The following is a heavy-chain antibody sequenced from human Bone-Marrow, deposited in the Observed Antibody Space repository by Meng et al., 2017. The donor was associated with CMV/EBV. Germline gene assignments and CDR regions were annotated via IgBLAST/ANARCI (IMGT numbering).Heavy chain of an antibody. CDR1: GGSISSGDYY. CDR2: IRYDGSNK. CDR3: AKDRIFGEVGYFDY. D-gene: IGHD3-3*02. J-gene: IGHJ4*02. Sequence: GGSLRLSCTVSGGSISSGDYYWSWVRQAPGKGLEWVAFIRYDGSNKYYADSVKGRFTISRDNSKNTLYLQMNSLRAEDTAVYYCAKDRIFGEVGYFDYWGQGTLVTVPQ. V-gene: IGHV3-30*02.